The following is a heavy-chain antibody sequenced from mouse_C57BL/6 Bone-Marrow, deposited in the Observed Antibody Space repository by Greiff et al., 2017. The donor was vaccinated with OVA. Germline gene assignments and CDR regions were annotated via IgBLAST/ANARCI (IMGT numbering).Heavy chain of an antibody. D-gene: IGHD2-3*01. Sequence: QVQLQQSGAELVRPGASVTLSCKASGYTFTDYEMHWVKQTPVHGLEWIGAIDPETGGTAYNQKFKGKAILTADKSSSTAYMELRSLTSEDSAVYYCTRRWLLQNFDVWGTGTTVTVSS. CDR3: TRRWLLQNFDV. J-gene: IGHJ1*03. CDR1: GYTFTDYE. V-gene: IGHV1-15*01. CDR2: IDPETGGT.